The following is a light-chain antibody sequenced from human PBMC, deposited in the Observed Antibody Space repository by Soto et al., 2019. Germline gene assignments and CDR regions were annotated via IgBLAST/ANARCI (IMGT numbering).Light chain of an antibody. CDR2: GAS. J-gene: IGKJ4*01. CDR3: QQYGSAST. V-gene: IGKV3-20*01. CDR1: QSVSSSY. Sequence: EIVLTQSPGTLSLSPGERATLSCRASQSVSSSYLAWYQQKPGQAPRLLIYGASSRATGIPDRFSGSGSGTYFTLTTSRLEPEDVAVYYCQQYGSASTFGGGTKVEIK.